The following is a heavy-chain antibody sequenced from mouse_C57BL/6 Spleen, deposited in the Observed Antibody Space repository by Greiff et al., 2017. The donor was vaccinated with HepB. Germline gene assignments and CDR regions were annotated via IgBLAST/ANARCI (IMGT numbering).Heavy chain of an antibody. D-gene: IGHD2-3*01. CDR2: ISDGGSYT. CDR1: GFTFSSYA. Sequence: EVHLVESGGGLVKPGGSLKLSCAASGFTFSSYAMSWVRQTPEKRLEWVATISDGGSYTYYPDNVKGRFTISRDNAKNNLYLQMSHLKSEDTAMYYCARVEGLLPHWYFDVWGTGTTVTVSS. CDR3: ARVEGLLPHWYFDV. J-gene: IGHJ1*03. V-gene: IGHV5-4*01.